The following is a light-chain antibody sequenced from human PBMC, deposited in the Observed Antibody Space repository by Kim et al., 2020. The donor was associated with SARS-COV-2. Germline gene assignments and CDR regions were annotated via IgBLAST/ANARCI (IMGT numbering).Light chain of an antibody. CDR3: QQSYGAPYS. Sequence: DIQMTQSPSSLSASVGDRVTITCRASQNIRRYLNWYQQKPGKAPKVLIYAASSLKSGVPSRISGSGSGTGFTLTISSLQPEDFATYYCQQSYGAPYSFGQGTKVDIK. CDR1: QNIRRY. J-gene: IGKJ2*01. V-gene: IGKV1-39*01. CDR2: AAS.